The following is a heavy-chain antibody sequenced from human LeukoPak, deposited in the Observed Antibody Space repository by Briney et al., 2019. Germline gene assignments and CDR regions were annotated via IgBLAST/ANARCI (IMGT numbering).Heavy chain of an antibody. CDR2: ISGSGGTT. V-gene: IGHV3-23*01. CDR3: ARGPQFSGPGWFDP. D-gene: IGHD3-10*01. CDR1: GFTFSSYA. Sequence: GGSLRLSCAASGFTFSSYAMSWVRQAPGKGLEWVSTISGSGGTTYYADSVKGRFTISRDNSKNTLYLQMNSLRAEDTAIYYCARGPQFSGPGWFDPWGQGTLVTVSS. J-gene: IGHJ5*02.